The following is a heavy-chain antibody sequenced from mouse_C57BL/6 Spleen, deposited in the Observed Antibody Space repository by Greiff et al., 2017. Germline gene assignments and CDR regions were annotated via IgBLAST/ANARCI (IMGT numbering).Heavy chain of an antibody. CDR3: ARWVLLREDAMDY. CDR1: GYTFTSYW. V-gene: IGHV1-64*01. Sequence: VQLQQPGAELVKPGASVKLSCKASGYTFTSYWMHWVKQRPGQGLEWIGMIHPNSGSTNYNEKFKSKATLTVDKSSITAYMQLSSLTSEDSAVYYCARWVLLREDAMDYWGQGTSVTVSS. CDR2: IHPNSGST. D-gene: IGHD1-1*01. J-gene: IGHJ4*01.